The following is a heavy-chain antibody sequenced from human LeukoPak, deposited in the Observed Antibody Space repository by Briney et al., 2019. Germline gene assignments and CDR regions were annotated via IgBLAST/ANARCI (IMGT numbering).Heavy chain of an antibody. V-gene: IGHV2-5*02. CDR3: AHCCCSSRSCYVAFDR. D-gene: IGHD2-15*01. Sequence: SGPTLVKPTHTLTLTCTFSGFSLSTSGVDVGWIRQPPGKALEWLALIYWDDDKRESTSHKTRLTITKDISKDQIILKLSNMDTVDTATDSSAHCCCSSRSCYVAFDRWDETTMITVS. CDR2: IYWDDDK. J-gene: IGHJ3*02. CDR1: GFSLSTSGVD.